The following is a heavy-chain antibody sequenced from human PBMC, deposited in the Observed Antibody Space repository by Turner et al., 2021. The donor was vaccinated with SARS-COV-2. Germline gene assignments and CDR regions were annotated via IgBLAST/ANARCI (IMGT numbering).Heavy chain of an antibody. V-gene: IGHV4-39*01. CDR3: ARRGDGGKSFDY. D-gene: IGHD2-15*01. Sequence: QLQLQESGPGLVKPSATLSLTCTVSGASISSSSYYWGWIRQPPGKGLEWIGSIYYRGSTYYNPSLKSRVTISVDASKNQFSLKLSSVTAADTAVYYCARRGDGGKSFDYWGQGTLVTVSS. CDR2: IYYRGST. J-gene: IGHJ4*02. CDR1: GASISSSSYY.